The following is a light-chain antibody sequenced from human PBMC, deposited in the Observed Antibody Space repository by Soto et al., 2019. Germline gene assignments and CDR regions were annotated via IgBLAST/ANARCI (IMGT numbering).Light chain of an antibody. Sequence: DFQMTQSPSSLPASVGDRVTITCRASQGVGISLVWFQQKPGRAPKLLIYGASILQSGVPSRFSGSGSGTYFSLTISNLQPEDAATYYCQKYDTVPWTFGQGTKVEIK. V-gene: IGKV1-27*01. CDR2: GAS. J-gene: IGKJ1*01. CDR1: QGVGIS. CDR3: QKYDTVPWT.